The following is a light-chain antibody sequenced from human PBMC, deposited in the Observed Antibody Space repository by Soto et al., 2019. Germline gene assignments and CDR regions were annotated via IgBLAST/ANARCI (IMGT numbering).Light chain of an antibody. CDR1: QSVLYSSNNKNY. J-gene: IGKJ2*01. Sequence: DIVMTQSPDSLAVSLGERATINCKSSQSVLYSSNNKNYLAWYQQKPGQPPKLLIYWASTRESGVADRFSGSGSGTDFTLTISSLQAEDVAFYYCQQYYSTPPYTFGQGTKLEIK. V-gene: IGKV4-1*01. CDR3: QQYYSTPPYT. CDR2: WAS.